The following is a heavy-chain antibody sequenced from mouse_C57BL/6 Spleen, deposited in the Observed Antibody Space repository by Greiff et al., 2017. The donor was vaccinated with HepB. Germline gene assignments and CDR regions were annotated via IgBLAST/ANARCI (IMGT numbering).Heavy chain of an antibody. D-gene: IGHD2-12*01. V-gene: IGHV1-64*01. J-gene: IGHJ4*01. CDR3: ARAYYRAMDY. Sequence: VQLQQSGAELVKPGASVKLSCKASGYTFTSYWMHWVKQRPGQGLEWIGMIHPNSGSTNYNEKFKSKATLTVDKSSSTAYMQLSSLTSEDSAVYYCARAYYRAMDYWGQGTSVTVSS. CDR1: GYTFTSYW. CDR2: IHPNSGST.